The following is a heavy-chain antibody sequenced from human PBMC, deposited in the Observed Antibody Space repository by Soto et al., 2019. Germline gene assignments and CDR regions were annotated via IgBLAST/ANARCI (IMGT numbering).Heavy chain of an antibody. CDR2: IDNSGANT. J-gene: IGHJ5*02. Sequence: GGSLRLSCAPSGFTFRTFAMIWVRQPPGKGLEWVSAIDNSGANTFYADSVRGRFTISRDNSKNTLYLQMNSLRAEDTAVYYCASPYVGSWGQGTLVTVSS. V-gene: IGHV3-23*01. CDR1: GFTFRTFA. CDR3: ASPYVGS. D-gene: IGHD1-26*01.